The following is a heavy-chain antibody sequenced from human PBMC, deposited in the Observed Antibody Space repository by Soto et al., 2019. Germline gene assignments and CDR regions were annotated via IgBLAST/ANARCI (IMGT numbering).Heavy chain of an antibody. D-gene: IGHD3-3*01. CDR1: GYTFTGYY. CDR3: ARGGGTILAPLP. CDR2: INPNSGGT. J-gene: IGHJ5*02. V-gene: IGHV1-2*02. Sequence: ASVKVSCKASGYTFTGYYMHWVRQAPGQGLEWMGWINPNSGGTKYAQKFQDRVTMTRDTSISTAYMELSRLRSDDTAVYYCARGGGTILAPLPWGQGTLVTVSS.